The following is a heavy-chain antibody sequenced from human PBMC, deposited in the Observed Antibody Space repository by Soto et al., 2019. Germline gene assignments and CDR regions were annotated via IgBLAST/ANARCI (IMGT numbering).Heavy chain of an antibody. D-gene: IGHD6-19*01. CDR2: IVVGSGNT. V-gene: IGHV1-58*01. J-gene: IGHJ6*02. CDR3: AAGCSSGWCYYYYGMDV. CDR1: GFTFTSSA. Sequence: SVKVSCKASGFTFTSSAVQWVRQARGQRLEWIGWIVVGSGNTNYAQKFQERVTITRDMSTSTAYMELSSLRSEGPAVYYCAAGCSSGWCYYYYGMDVRDQGSTGTVSS.